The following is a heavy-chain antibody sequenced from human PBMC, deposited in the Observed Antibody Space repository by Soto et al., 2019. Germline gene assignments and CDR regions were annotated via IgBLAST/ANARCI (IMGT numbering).Heavy chain of an antibody. Sequence: PSETLSLTCTVSSDSISSSFRYYWTWIRQPPGTGLEWIGEINHSGSTNYNPSLKSRVTISVDTSKNQFSLKLTSVTAADTAVYYCARDKITGLFDYWGQGTLVTVSS. J-gene: IGHJ4*02. CDR1: SDSISSSFRYY. CDR3: ARDKITGLFDY. CDR2: INHSGST. D-gene: IGHD2-8*02. V-gene: IGHV4-39*07.